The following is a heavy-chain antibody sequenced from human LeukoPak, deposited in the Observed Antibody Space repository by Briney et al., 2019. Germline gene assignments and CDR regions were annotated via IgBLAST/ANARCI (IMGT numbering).Heavy chain of an antibody. J-gene: IGHJ4*02. Sequence: GGSLRLSCAASGFTFSSYEMTWVRQTPGKGLEWVANIKQDGSEKYYVDSVKDRFTISRDNAKNSLYLQMNSLRAEDTAVFYCARGYYGGGYWGQGTLVTVSS. CDR3: ARGYYGGGY. CDR2: IKQDGSEK. D-gene: IGHD4-23*01. V-gene: IGHV3-7*01. CDR1: GFTFSSYE.